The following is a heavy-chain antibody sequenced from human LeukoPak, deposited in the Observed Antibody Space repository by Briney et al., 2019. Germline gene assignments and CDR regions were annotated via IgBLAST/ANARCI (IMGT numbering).Heavy chain of an antibody. V-gene: IGHV3-30*02. CDR2: IRYDGSNK. CDR1: GFTFSSYG. CDR3: AKDIRITMVRGDLY. D-gene: IGHD3-10*01. Sequence: GGSLRLSCAASGFTFSSYGMHWVRRAPGKGLEWVAFIRYDGSNKYYADSVKGRFTISRDNSKNTLYLQMNSLRAEDTAVYYCAKDIRITMVRGDLYWGQGTLVTVSS. J-gene: IGHJ4*02.